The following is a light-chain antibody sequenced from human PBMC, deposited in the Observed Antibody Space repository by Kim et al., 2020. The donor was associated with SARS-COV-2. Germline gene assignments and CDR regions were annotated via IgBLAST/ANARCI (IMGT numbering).Light chain of an antibody. CDR2: GNS. J-gene: IGLJ3*02. CDR3: QSYDSSCWV. CDR1: SSNIGAGYD. Sequence: QSVLTQPPSVSGAPGQRVTISCTGSSSNIGAGYDVHWYQQLPGTAPKLLIYGNSNRPSGVPDRFSGSKSGTSASLAITGLQAEDEADYYCQSYDSSCWVFGGGTQLTVL. V-gene: IGLV1-40*01.